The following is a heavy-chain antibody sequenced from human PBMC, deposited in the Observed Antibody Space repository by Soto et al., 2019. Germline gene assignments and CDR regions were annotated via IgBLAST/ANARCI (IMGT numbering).Heavy chain of an antibody. D-gene: IGHD3-16*01. V-gene: IGHV1-18*01. CDR1: GYTFIRYG. CDR2: ISPYNDYT. CDR3: ARGGYYDDVWGKLTYYGVDV. J-gene: IGHJ6*02. Sequence: QVRLVQPAAEVKKPGASVKVSCKTSGYTFIRYGITWVRQAPGQGLEWMGWISPYNDYTNYAQKFQGRVSMTADTSTKTLYRELRPLTPYDTAVYYCARGGYYDDVWGKLTYYGVDVWGQGTTFSVSS.